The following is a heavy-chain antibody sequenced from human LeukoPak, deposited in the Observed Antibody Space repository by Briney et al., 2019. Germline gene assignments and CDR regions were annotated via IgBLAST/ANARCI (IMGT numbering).Heavy chain of an antibody. V-gene: IGHV1-2*02. J-gene: IGHJ4*02. CDR3: ARVHYTFTFDY. Sequence: ASVKVSCKASGGTFSSYAISWVRQAPGQGLEWMGWINPNSGGTNYAQKFQGRVTMTRDTSISTAYMELSRLRSDDTAVYYCARVHYTFTFDYWGQGTLVTISS. CDR2: INPNSGGT. CDR1: GGTFSSYA. D-gene: IGHD2-2*02.